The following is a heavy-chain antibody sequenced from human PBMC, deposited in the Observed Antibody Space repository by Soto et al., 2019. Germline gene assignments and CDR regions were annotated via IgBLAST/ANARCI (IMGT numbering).Heavy chain of an antibody. J-gene: IGHJ6*02. V-gene: IGHV4-31*03. CDR2: IYYSGST. D-gene: IGHD2-21*01. Sequence: SATLSLTCTVSGGSISSGGYYWSWIRQHPGKGLEWIGYIYYSGSTYYNPSLKSRVTISVDTSKNQFSLKLSSVTAADTAVYYCARDVFSRESYYYYGMDVWGQGTTVTVSS. CDR3: ARDVFSRESYYYYGMDV. CDR1: GGSISSGGYY.